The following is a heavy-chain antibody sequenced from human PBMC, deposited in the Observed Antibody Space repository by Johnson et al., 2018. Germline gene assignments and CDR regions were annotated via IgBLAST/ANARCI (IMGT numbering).Heavy chain of an antibody. CDR3: ARIEVGGGWFYQY. CDR1: GFAFSGYD. J-gene: IGHJ1*01. CDR2: IRGKGRSR. D-gene: IGHD6-19*01. V-gene: IGHV3-23*04. Sequence: EVQLVETGGGLVQRGGSRRLSRAASGFAFSGYDMTWVRQAPVKGLEGVSGIRGKGRSRYYADAVKGRFTISRDNSKNTLYLQMSSLTVEDTDIYYCARIEVGGGWFYQYWGQGTLVTVSS.